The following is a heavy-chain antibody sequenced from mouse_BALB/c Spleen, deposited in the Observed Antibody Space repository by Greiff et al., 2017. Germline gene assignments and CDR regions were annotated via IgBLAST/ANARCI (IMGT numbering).Heavy chain of an antibody. CDR1: GFTFSSFG. CDR3: ARGIYYDYFFAY. J-gene: IGHJ3*01. CDR2: ISSGSSTI. Sequence: EVHLVESGGGLVQPGGSRKLSCAASGFTFSSFGMHWVRQAPEKGLEWVAYISSGSSTIYYADTVKGRFTISRDNPKNTLFLQMTSLRSEDTAMYYCARGIYYDYFFAYWGQGTLVTVSA. V-gene: IGHV5-17*02. D-gene: IGHD2-4*01.